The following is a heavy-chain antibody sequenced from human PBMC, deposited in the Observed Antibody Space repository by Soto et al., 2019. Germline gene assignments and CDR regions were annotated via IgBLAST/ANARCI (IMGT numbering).Heavy chain of an antibody. CDR2: IIPIFGTA. CDR1: GGTFSSYA. J-gene: IGHJ6*02. CDR3: AREWIAVAGNLPYGMDV. V-gene: IGHV1-69*01. Sequence: QVQLVQSGAEVKKPGSSVKVSCKASGGTFSSYAISWVRQAPGQGLEWMGGIIPIFGTANYAQKFQGRVTITADESTSTAYMELSSLRSEDTAVYYYAREWIAVAGNLPYGMDVWGQGTTVTVSS. D-gene: IGHD6-19*01.